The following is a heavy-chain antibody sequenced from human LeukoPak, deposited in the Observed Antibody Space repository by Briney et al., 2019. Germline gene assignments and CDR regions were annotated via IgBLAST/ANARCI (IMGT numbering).Heavy chain of an antibody. CDR3: TGNYYGSGSYADFDY. CDR1: GFTLSGSA. Sequence: GGSLRLSCAASGFTLSGSALHWVRQASGKGLEWVGRIRSTANGYATAYAASVKGRFTISRDDSKNTAYLQMDSLKTEDTAVYYCTGNYYGSGSYADFDYWGQGTLVTVSS. D-gene: IGHD3-10*01. V-gene: IGHV3-73*01. CDR2: IRSTANGYAT. J-gene: IGHJ4*02.